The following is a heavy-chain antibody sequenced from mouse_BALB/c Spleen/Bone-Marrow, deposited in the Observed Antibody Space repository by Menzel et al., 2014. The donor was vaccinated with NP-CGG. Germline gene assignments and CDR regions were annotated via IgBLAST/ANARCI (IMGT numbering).Heavy chain of an antibody. CDR1: GFTFSSYA. CDR3: ARHGGYDAGAWFAY. Sequence: EVHLVESGGGLVKPGGSLKLSCAASGFTFSSYAMSWVRQTPEKRLEWVATISSGGNYTYYPDSVKGRFSISRDNAKNTLYLQMSSLRSEDTAVYYCARHGGYDAGAWFAYWGQGTLVTVSA. CDR2: ISSGGNYT. D-gene: IGHD2-2*01. J-gene: IGHJ3*01. V-gene: IGHV5-9-3*01.